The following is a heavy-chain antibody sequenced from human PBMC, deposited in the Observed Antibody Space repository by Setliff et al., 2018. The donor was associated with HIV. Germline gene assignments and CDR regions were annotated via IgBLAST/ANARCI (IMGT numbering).Heavy chain of an antibody. D-gene: IGHD6-19*01. CDR2: ISGSGGST. V-gene: IGHV3-23*01. CDR1: GFTFSSYA. CDR3: ARDPGIAVAASGFDY. Sequence: PGGSLRLSCAASGFTFSSYAMSWVRQAPGKGLEWVSAISGSGGSTYYADSVKGRFTISRDNSKNTLYLQMSSLRDEDTAVYYCARDPGIAVAASGFDYWGQGTRVTVSS. J-gene: IGHJ4*03.